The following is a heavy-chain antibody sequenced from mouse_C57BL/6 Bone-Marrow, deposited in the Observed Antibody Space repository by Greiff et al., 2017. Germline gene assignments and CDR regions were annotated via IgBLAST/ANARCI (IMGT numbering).Heavy chain of an antibody. CDR1: GYTFTSYW. V-gene: IGHV1-52*01. D-gene: IGHD3-2*02. CDR2: IDPSDSET. Sequence: QVQLQQPGAELVRPGSSVKLSCKASGYTFTSYWMHWVKQRPIQGLEWIGNIDPSDSETHYNQKFKDKATLTVDKSSSTAYMQLSSLTSEDSAVYYCAREDSSGYEGYWGQGTTLTVSS. J-gene: IGHJ2*01. CDR3: AREDSSGYEGY.